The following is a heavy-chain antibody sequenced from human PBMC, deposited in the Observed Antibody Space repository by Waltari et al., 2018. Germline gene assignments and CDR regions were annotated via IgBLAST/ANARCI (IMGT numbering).Heavy chain of an antibody. CDR1: DQSIKSVFY. V-gene: IGHV4-38-2*02. Sequence: QVKLQESGPGLVRPSETLSLTCLVSDQSIKSVFYWGWLRLPPGKGLEWSGSVYHRVATYYNPSLSSRVTISVDTSKNQVFLRLASVTAADTGMYYCARDHSTSWSHDAYDVWGPGTMVTVAS. CDR3: ARDHSTSWSHDAYDV. CDR2: VYHRVAT. D-gene: IGHD2-2*01. J-gene: IGHJ3*01.